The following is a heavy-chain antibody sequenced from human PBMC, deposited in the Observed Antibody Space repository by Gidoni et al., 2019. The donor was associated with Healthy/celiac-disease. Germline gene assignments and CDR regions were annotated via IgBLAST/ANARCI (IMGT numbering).Heavy chain of an antibody. V-gene: IGHV3-30-3*01. Sequence: QVQLVESGGGVVQPGRSLRLSCAASGFPFSSYAMHWVRQAPGKGLEWVAVISYDGSNKYYADSVKGRFTISRDNSKNTLYLQMNSLRAEDTAVYYCARDGGSLGYNWFDPWGQGTLVTVSS. D-gene: IGHD3-16*01. CDR1: GFPFSSYA. CDR3: ARDGGSLGYNWFDP. CDR2: ISYDGSNK. J-gene: IGHJ5*02.